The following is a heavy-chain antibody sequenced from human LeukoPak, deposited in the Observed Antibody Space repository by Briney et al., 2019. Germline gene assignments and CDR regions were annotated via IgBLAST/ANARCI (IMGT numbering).Heavy chain of an antibody. CDR2: IRSKAYGGTT. J-gene: IGHJ4*02. Sequence: PGRSLRLSCTASGFTFGDYAMSWVRQAPGKGLEWVGFIRSKAYGGTTEYAASVKGRFTISRDDSKSIAYLQMNSLKTEDTAVYYCEGVGYRGPLVYWGQGTLVTASS. CDR3: EGVGYRGPLVY. V-gene: IGHV3-49*04. CDR1: GFTFGDYA. D-gene: IGHD3-16*02.